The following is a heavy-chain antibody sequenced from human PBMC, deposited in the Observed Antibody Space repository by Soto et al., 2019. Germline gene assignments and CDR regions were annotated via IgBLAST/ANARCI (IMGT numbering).Heavy chain of an antibody. CDR3: ARVRMLWYGELSH. J-gene: IGHJ4*02. CDR2: INPCNGNT. CDR1: GYTFMTYA. Sequence: QVQLVQSGAEVKKPGASEKISCKTSGYTFMTYALHWVRQAPGQRHEWMGWINPCNGNTEYSQKLQGRLTITRDTPARTVFMEVANMTSEDTAVYYCARVRMLWYGELSHWGQGTQVIVSA. V-gene: IGHV1-3*01. D-gene: IGHD3-10*01.